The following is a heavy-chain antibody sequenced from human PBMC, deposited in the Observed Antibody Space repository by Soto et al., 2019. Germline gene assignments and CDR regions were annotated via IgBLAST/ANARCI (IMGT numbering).Heavy chain of an antibody. CDR3: ARHIAMYTWRGVDS. CDR2: INHSGTT. Sequence: QVQLQESGPGLVKPSETLSLTCAVSGGSISSNWWSWVRQPPGKGLEWIGEINHSGTTNYNPSLKSRVTMSVDKSENQISLNLNSGTGASTAVYYWARHIAMYTWRGVDSWSQGMLFTVSS. D-gene: IGHD6-13*01. V-gene: IGHV4-4*02. CDR1: GGSISSNW. J-gene: IGHJ4*02.